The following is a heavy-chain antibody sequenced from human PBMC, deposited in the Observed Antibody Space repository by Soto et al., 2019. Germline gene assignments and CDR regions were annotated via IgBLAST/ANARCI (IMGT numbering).Heavy chain of an antibody. Sequence: ASVKVSCKASGYIFTSCAIHWVRQAPGHRLEWMGWISPDNDNTRYSQKFQGRVTITSDTSASTAYLELSSLRSEDTAVYYCALTPCSSPWDIHDFWGRRTLVTVSS. J-gene: IGHJ4*02. CDR1: GYIFTSCA. D-gene: IGHD6-19*01. V-gene: IGHV1-3*01. CDR2: ISPDNDNT. CDR3: ALTPCSSPWDIHDF.